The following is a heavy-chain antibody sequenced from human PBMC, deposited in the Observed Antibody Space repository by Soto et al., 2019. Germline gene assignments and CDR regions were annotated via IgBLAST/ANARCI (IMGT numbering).Heavy chain of an antibody. CDR2: IYYRGNT. J-gene: IGHJ4*02. Sequence: QLQLQESGPGLVKPSETLSLTCTVSGGSISSTSYYWGWIRQPPGKGLEWIGSIYYRGNTYYSPSLKSRVTISVDTSQNNFSLNLSSVTAADTAVYYCARIDSRGGLDSWGQGFLVTVSS. CDR3: ARIDSRGGLDS. V-gene: IGHV4-39*02. D-gene: IGHD3-22*01. CDR1: GGSISSTSYY.